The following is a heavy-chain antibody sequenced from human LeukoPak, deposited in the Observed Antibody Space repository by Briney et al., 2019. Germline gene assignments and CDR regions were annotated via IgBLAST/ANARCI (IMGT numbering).Heavy chain of an antibody. CDR2: IYYSGST. CDR3: ARDRRGEWLLDY. D-gene: IGHD3-3*01. V-gene: IGHV4-39*07. J-gene: IGHJ4*02. Sequence: SETLSLTCTVSGGSISSSSYYWGWIRQPPGKGLEWIGSIYYSGSTYYNPSLKSRVTISVDTSKNQFSLKLSSVTAADTAVYYCARDRRGEWLLDYWGQGTLVTVSS. CDR1: GGSISSSSYY.